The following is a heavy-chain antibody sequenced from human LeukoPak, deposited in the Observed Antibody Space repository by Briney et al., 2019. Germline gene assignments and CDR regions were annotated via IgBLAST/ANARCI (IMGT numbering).Heavy chain of an antibody. CDR1: GGTISSYY. D-gene: IGHD3-3*01. CDR2: IYYSGST. V-gene: IGHV4-59*01. CDR3: ARDHDFWSGYYGGGFDY. J-gene: IGHJ4*02. Sequence: SETLSLTCTVSGGTISSYYWSWIRQPPGKGLEWIGYIYYSGSTNYNPSLKSRVTISVDTSKNQFSLKLSSVTAADTAVYYCARDHDFWSGYYGGGFDYRGQGTLVTVSS.